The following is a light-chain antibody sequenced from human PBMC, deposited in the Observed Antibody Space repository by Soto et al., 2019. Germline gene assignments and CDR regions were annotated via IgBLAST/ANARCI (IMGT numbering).Light chain of an antibody. CDR3: QQYGSSPRT. V-gene: IGKV3-20*01. CDR2: GAS. J-gene: IGKJ5*01. Sequence: VWSQSPGPLSLSPGERSTLSCMASQSVSNNYLAWYQQKPGQAPRLLIYGASNRATGIPDRFSGSGSGTDFTLTISRLEPEDFAVYYCQQYGSSPRTFGQGTRLEI. CDR1: QSVSNNY.